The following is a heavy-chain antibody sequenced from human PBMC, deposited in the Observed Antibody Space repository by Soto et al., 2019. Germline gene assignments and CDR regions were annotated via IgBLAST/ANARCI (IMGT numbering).Heavy chain of an antibody. J-gene: IGHJ4*02. CDR1: GFTFSSYS. CDR2: ISSTSTYI. D-gene: IGHD2-15*01. V-gene: IGHV3-21*01. CDR3: TATPCSGGSCYPFFDY. Sequence: EVQLVESGGGLVKRGGSLGLSCAASGFTFSSYSMNWVRQAPGKGLEWVSTISSTSTYIYYADSVKGRFTISRDYARNSLHLQMSSLRAEDTAVYYCTATPCSGGSCYPFFDYWGQGTLVTVSS.